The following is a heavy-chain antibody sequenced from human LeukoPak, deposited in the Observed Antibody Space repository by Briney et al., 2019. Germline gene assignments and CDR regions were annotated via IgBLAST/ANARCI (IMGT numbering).Heavy chain of an antibody. Sequence: GGSLRLSCAASGFTFSDYYMSWIRQAPGKGLEWVSYISSSGRTIYYADSVKGRFTISRDNAKNSLYLQMNSLRAEDTAVYYCAREVVVVPAAMNYYYYYGMDVWGQGTTVTVSS. J-gene: IGHJ6*02. CDR3: AREVVVVPAAMNYYYYYGMDV. V-gene: IGHV3-11*01. CDR2: ISSSGRTI. CDR1: GFTFSDYY. D-gene: IGHD2-2*01.